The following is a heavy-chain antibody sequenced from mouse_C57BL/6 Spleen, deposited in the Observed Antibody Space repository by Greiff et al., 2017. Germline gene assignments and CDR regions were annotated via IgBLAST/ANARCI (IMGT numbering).Heavy chain of an antibody. V-gene: IGHV1-82*01. CDR1: GYAFSSSW. D-gene: IGHD1-1*01. CDR3: ARTYYGSSIYYYFDV. J-gene: IGHJ1*03. Sequence: QVQLKQSGPELVKPGASVKISCKASGYAFSSSWMNWVKQRPGKGLEWIGRIYPGDGDTNYNGKFKGKATLTAAKSSSTAYMQLSSLTSADSAVYFCARTYYGSSIYYYFDVWGTGTTLTVSS. CDR2: IYPGDGDT.